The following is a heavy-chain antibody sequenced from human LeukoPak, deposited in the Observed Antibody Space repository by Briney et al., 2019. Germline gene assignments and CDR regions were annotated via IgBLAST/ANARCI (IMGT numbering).Heavy chain of an antibody. J-gene: IGHJ4*02. D-gene: IGHD2-15*01. V-gene: IGHV1-18*01. Sequence: ASVKVSCKASGYTFSSYHVSWVRQAPGQGLEWMGWIDTYDGNTNYAQNFQGRVAMTTDTSTSTAYMELRSLRSDDTAVYYCARDFATWYFDYWGQGTLVTVSS. CDR3: ARDFATWYFDY. CDR2: IDTYDGNT. CDR1: GYTFSSYH.